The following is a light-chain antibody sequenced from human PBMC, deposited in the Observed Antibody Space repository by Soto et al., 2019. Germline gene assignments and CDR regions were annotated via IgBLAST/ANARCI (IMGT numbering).Light chain of an antibody. V-gene: IGKV1-33*01. CDR1: QDINNY. J-gene: IGKJ4*01. CDR2: DAS. Sequence: DVQLTQSPSSLSASVGDRVTVICQASQDINNYLNWYQQKPGKAPKVLIYDASNLKTGVPSRFSGSRSGTDFTFTISSLQPEDFATYYCQQYDNLPFTFGGGTKV. CDR3: QQYDNLPFT.